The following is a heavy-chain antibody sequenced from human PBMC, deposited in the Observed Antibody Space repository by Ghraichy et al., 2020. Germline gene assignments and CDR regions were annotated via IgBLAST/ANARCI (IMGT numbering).Heavy chain of an antibody. CDR3: AKAPGDFWSGHHFDF. D-gene: IGHD3-3*01. CDR1: GFTFRSYA. CDR2: ISANGGST. J-gene: IGHJ4*02. V-gene: IGHV3-23*01. Sequence: GESLNISCAASGFTFRSYAMSWVRQAPGKGLDWVSGISANGGSTFYADSVKGRFTISRDNSKNTLYLQMNSLRAEDTAVYFCAKAPGDFWSGHHFDFWGQGTLVTVSS.